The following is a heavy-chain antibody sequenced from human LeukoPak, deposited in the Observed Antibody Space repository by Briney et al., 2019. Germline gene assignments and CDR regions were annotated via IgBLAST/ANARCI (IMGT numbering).Heavy chain of an antibody. V-gene: IGHV4-34*01. CDR3: ARRGVRRNGGYWPDVRLRGY. D-gene: IGHD1-26*01. CDR2: INHSGST. Sequence: PSETLSLTCPLCGWWFRCYYWSWLRQPPGKGLEWIGEINHSGSTNYNPSLKSPVTISVDTSKNQFSLKLSSVTAADTPLCYCARRGVRRNGGYWPDVRLRGYWGEGTLVTVSS. CDR1: GWWFRCYY. J-gene: IGHJ4*02.